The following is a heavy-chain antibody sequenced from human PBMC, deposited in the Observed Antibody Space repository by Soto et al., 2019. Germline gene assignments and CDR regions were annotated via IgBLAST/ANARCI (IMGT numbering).Heavy chain of an antibody. J-gene: IGHJ2*01. V-gene: IGHV4-31*03. Sequence: QVQLQESGPGLVKPSQTLSLTCTVSGGSISSGGYYWSWIRQHPGKGLEWIGYIYYSGSTYYNPSLKSRVTISVDTSKNQFSLKLSSVTAADTAVYYCARGPSSGWYTERPGNYWYFDLWGRGTLVTVSS. D-gene: IGHD6-19*01. CDR3: ARGPSSGWYTERPGNYWYFDL. CDR1: GGSISSGGYY. CDR2: IYYSGST.